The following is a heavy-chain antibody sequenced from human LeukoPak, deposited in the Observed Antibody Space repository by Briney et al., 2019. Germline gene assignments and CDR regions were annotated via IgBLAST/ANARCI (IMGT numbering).Heavy chain of an antibody. CDR3: ARLLTRYNWSYSP. CDR2: ISGSGGST. V-gene: IGHV3-23*01. Sequence: QSGGSLRLSCAASGFTFSSYAMSWVRQAPGKGLEWVSAISGSGGSTYYADSVKGRFTISRDNSKNTLYLQMNSLRAEDTAVYYCARLLTRYNWSYSPWGQGTLVTVSS. CDR1: GFTFSSYA. J-gene: IGHJ5*02. D-gene: IGHD1-7*01.